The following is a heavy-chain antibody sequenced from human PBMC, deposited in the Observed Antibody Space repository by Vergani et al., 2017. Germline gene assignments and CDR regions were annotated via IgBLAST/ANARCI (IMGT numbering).Heavy chain of an antibody. Sequence: QVQLVESGGGVVQPGGSLRLSCAASGFTFSSYGMHWVRQAPGKGLVWVAFIRYDGSNKYYADSVKGRFTISRDNSKNTLYLQMNSLRAEDTAVYYCAKVTYSGSYYRDDYWGQGTLVTVSS. CDR1: GFTFSSYG. D-gene: IGHD1-26*01. J-gene: IGHJ4*02. CDR2: IRYDGSNK. V-gene: IGHV3-30*02. CDR3: AKVTYSGSYYRDDY.